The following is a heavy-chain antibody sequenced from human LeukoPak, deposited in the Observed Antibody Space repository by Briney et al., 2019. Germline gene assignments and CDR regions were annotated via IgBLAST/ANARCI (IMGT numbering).Heavy chain of an antibody. D-gene: IGHD3-16*01. J-gene: IGHJ4*02. CDR2: IYYSGST. CDR3: ARDLGYYFDY. Sequence: SETLSLTCTVSGGSISSYYWSWIRQPPGKGLEWIGYIYYSGSTNYNPSLKSRVTISVDTSKNQFSLKLSSVTAADTALYYCARDLGYYFDYWGQGTLVTVSS. V-gene: IGHV4-59*01. CDR1: GGSISSYY.